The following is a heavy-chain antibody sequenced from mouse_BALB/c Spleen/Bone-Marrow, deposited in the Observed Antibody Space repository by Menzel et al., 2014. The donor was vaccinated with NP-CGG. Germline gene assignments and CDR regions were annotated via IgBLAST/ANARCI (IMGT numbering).Heavy chain of an antibody. CDR2: IDPANGNT. V-gene: IGHV14-3*02. Sequence: VQLQQPGAELVKPGASVKLSCTASGFNIKDTYMHWVKQRPEQGLEWIGRIDPANGNTKYDPKFQGKATITADTSSNTAYLQLSRLTSEDTAVYYCADASYYAIDYWGQGTSVTVSS. CDR1: GFNIKDTY. CDR3: ADASYYAIDY. J-gene: IGHJ4*01.